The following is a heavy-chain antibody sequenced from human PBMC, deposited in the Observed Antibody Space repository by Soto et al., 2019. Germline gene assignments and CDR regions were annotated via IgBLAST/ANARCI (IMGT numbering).Heavy chain of an antibody. Sequence: ASVKVSCKTSGYSFSSYASHWVRQAPGQRLEWLGRINGGNGKTKYSQKFQGRVTIARDPSARTSYMELNSLTSEDTAVYYCARGRSVAATGTGHGLYGMDVWGQGTTVTVSS. V-gene: IGHV1-3*01. CDR2: INGGNGKT. D-gene: IGHD6-6*01. J-gene: IGHJ6*02. CDR1: GYSFSSYA. CDR3: ARGRSVAATGTGHGLYGMDV.